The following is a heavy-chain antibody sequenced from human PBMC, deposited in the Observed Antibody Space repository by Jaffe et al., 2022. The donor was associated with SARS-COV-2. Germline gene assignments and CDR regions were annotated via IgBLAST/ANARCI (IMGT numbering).Heavy chain of an antibody. CDR2: IKNRADGGAT. D-gene: IGHD2-21*02. CDR3: TTGSVCVGDCYSGRLDY. V-gene: IGHV3-15*01. J-gene: IGHJ4*02. CDR1: GLTFTNAW. Sequence: EVQLVESGGGLVTPGGSLRLSCAASGLTFTNAWMSWVRQAPGRGLEWVGRIKNRADGGATDYAAPVKGRFTISRDDSKNTLYLQMNSLRTEDTAVYYCTTGSVCVGDCYSGRLDYWGQGTLVTVSS.